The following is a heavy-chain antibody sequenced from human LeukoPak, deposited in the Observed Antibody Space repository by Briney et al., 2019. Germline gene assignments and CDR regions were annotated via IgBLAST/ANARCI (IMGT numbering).Heavy chain of an antibody. CDR2: FDPEDGET. Sequence: ASVKVSCKVSGYTLTELSMHWVRQAPGKGLEWMGGFDPEDGETIYAQKFQVRVTMTEDTSTDTAYMELSSLRSEDTAVYYCATASGYYYGSGSYWRKYFDYWGQGTLVTVSS. J-gene: IGHJ4*02. CDR3: ATASGYYYGSGSYWRKYFDY. V-gene: IGHV1-24*01. CDR1: GYTLTELS. D-gene: IGHD3-10*01.